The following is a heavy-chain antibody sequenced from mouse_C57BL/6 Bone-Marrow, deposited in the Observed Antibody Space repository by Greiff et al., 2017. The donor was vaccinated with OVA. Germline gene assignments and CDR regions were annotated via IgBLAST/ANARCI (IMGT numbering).Heavy chain of an antibody. D-gene: IGHD4-1*01. Sequence: QVQLQQPGAELVKPGASVKMSCKASGYTFTSYWMHWVKQRPGQGLEWIGYINPSSGYTKYNQKFKDKATLTVDKSSSTAYMELARLTSEDSAVYYCARRDWEYFDYWGQGTTLTVSS. CDR3: ARRDWEYFDY. CDR2: INPSSGYT. V-gene: IGHV1S26*01. J-gene: IGHJ2*01. CDR1: GYTFTSYW.